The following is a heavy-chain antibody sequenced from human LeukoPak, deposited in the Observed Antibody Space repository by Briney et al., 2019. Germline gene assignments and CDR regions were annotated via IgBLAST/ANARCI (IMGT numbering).Heavy chain of an antibody. J-gene: IGHJ6*02. V-gene: IGHV1-18*01. CDR1: GYTFTSYG. CDR2: ISAYNGNT. Sequence: ASVKVSCKASGYTFTSYGISWVRQAPGQGLEWTGWISAYNGNTDYAQKLQGRVTMTTDTSTNTAYMELRSLRSDDTAVYYCARGGLGTAYYYGMDVWGQGTTVTVSS. CDR3: ARGGLGTAYYYGMDV. D-gene: IGHD1-1*01.